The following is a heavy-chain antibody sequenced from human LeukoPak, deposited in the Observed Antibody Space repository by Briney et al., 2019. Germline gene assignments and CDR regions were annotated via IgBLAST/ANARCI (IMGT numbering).Heavy chain of an antibody. J-gene: IGHJ3*02. CDR2: ISGSGGST. CDR3: AKDPPYYYDSSGYGGGAFDI. D-gene: IGHD3-22*01. Sequence: GESLRLSCAASGFTFSSYGMSWVRQAPGKGLEWVSAISGSGGSTYYADSVKGRFTISRDNSKNTVYLQMNSLRAEDTAVYYCAKDPPYYYDSSGYGGGAFDIWGQGTMVTVSS. V-gene: IGHV3-23*01. CDR1: GFTFSSYG.